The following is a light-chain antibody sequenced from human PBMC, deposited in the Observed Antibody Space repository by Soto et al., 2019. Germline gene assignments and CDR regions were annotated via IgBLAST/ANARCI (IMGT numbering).Light chain of an antibody. CDR1: QSVRGN. J-gene: IGKJ1*01. Sequence: EIVMTQSPATLSVSPGERASLSCRASQSVRGNLAWYQQKPGQAPRLLMYGASTRATGISARFSGSGSGTDFTLTISSLQSEDFAVYYCQQYNNWPPTFGQGTKVEIK. CDR2: GAS. V-gene: IGKV3D-15*01. CDR3: QQYNNWPPT.